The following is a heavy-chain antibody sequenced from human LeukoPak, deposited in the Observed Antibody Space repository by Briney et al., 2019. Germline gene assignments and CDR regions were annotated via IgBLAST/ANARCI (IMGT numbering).Heavy chain of an antibody. J-gene: IGHJ4*02. V-gene: IGHV4-61*02. CDR2: LYTSGST. CDR1: GGSISSGGYY. Sequence: SETLSLTCTVSGGSISSGGYYWSWIRQHPGKGLEWIGRLYTSGSTYYSPSLRSRVTMSVDTSKNQFSLKLSSVTAADTAIYYCAREDPVGGVADTPFDYWGQGTLVIVSS. CDR3: AREDPVGGVADTPFDY. D-gene: IGHD3-16*01.